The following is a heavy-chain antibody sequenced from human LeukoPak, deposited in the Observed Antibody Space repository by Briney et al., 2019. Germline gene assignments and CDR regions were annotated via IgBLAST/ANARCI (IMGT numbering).Heavy chain of an antibody. J-gene: IGHJ6*02. Sequence: SETLSLTCAVYGGSFSGYYWSWIRQPPGKGLEWIGEINHSGSTNYNPSLKSRVTISVDTSKNQFSLKLSSVTAADTAVYYCARHLLTDFWSGYYSPYYYYGMDVWGQGTTVTVSS. CDR1: GGSFSGYY. D-gene: IGHD3-3*01. CDR3: ARHLLTDFWSGYYSPYYYYGMDV. V-gene: IGHV4-34*01. CDR2: INHSGST.